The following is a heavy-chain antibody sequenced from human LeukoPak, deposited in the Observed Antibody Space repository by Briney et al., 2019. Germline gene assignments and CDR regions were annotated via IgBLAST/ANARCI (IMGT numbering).Heavy chain of an antibody. CDR3: ARDQIYYGSGSYYSSLYYYGMDV. CDR2: ISGSGGST. CDR1: GFTFSSYA. D-gene: IGHD3-10*01. Sequence: GGSLRLSCAASGFTFSSYAMSWVRQAPGKGLEWVSAISGSGGSTYYADSVKGRFTISRDNSKNTLYLQMNSLRAEDTAVYYCARDQIYYGSGSYYSSLYYYGMDVWGQGTTVTVSS. V-gene: IGHV3-23*01. J-gene: IGHJ6*02.